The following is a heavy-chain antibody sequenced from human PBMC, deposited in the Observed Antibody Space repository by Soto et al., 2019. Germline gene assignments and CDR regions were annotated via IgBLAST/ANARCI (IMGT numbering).Heavy chain of an antibody. CDR2: INHNGST. D-gene: IGHD2-8*01. Sequence: SETLSLTCAVYGGSFSGYYWSWIRQPPGKGLEWIGEINHNGSTNYNPSLKSRVTISVDTSKNQFSLKLSSVTAADTAVYYCASGTSGDCTTGVCPRPFPRPMFFHHWGQGTLVTVSS. CDR1: GGSFSGYY. CDR3: ASGTSGDCTTGVCPRPFPRPMFFHH. V-gene: IGHV4-34*01. J-gene: IGHJ1*01.